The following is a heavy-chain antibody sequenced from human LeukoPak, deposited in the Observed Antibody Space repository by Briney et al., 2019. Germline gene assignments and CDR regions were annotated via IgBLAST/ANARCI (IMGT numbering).Heavy chain of an antibody. CDR1: GFTFSGSA. V-gene: IGHV3-73*01. CDR3: TRTAEAYGDYVDY. Sequence: GGSLRLSCAASGFTFSGSAMHWVRQASGKGLEWVGRIRSKANSYATAYAASVKGRFTISRDDSKNTAYLQMNSLKTEDTAVYYCTRTAEAYGDYVDYWGRGTLVTVSS. CDR2: IRSKANSYAT. D-gene: IGHD4-17*01. J-gene: IGHJ4*02.